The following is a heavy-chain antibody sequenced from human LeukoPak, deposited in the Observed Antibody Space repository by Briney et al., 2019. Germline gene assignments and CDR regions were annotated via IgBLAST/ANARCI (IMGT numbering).Heavy chain of an antibody. D-gene: IGHD6-19*01. J-gene: IGHJ6*03. CDR3: AKARSGWYVYYYYYMDV. CDR2: ISSSGSTI. V-gene: IGHV3-48*03. Sequence: ETGGSLRLSCAASGFTFSSYEMNWVRQAPGKGLEWVSYISSSGSTIYYADSVKGRFTISRDNSKNTLYLQMNSLRAEDTAVYYCAKARSGWYVYYYYYMDVWGKGTTVTISS. CDR1: GFTFSSYE.